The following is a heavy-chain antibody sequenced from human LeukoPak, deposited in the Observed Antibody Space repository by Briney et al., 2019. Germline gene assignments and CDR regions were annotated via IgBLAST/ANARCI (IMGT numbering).Heavy chain of an antibody. D-gene: IGHD5-12*01. J-gene: IGHJ4*02. Sequence: PGGSLRLSCAASGFTFSSYAMSWVRQAPGKGLEWVANIKQDGSEKYYVDSVKGRFTISRDNAKNSLYLQMNSLRAEDTAVYYCARGGVVSGYDNYYFDYWGQGTLVTVSS. CDR1: GFTFSSYA. V-gene: IGHV3-7*01. CDR2: IKQDGSEK. CDR3: ARGGVVSGYDNYYFDY.